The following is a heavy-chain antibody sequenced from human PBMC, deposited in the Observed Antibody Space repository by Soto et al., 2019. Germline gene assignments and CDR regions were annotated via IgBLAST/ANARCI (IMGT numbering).Heavy chain of an antibody. CDR2: INAGNGNT. Sequence: AAVKVSCKASGYTFTSYAMHWVRQAPGQRLEWMGWINAGNGNTKYSQKFQGRVTITRDTSASTAYMELSSLRSEDTAVYYCARVRYSSSWSYYYYGMDVWGQGTTVTAYS. V-gene: IGHV1-3*01. CDR1: GYTFTSYA. CDR3: ARVRYSSSWSYYYYGMDV. J-gene: IGHJ6*02. D-gene: IGHD6-13*01.